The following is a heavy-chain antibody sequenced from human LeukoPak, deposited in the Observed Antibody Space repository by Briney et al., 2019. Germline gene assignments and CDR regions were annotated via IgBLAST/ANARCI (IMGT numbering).Heavy chain of an antibody. V-gene: IGHV4-4*07. CDR2: INRSGIT. CDR3: GRESGSVAGTVEV. CDR1: GGSISNSY. J-gene: IGHJ4*02. D-gene: IGHD6-19*01. Sequence: SETLSLTCTASGGSISNSYWGWIRQPAGSGLEWIGRINRSGITKYNPSLGSRVTMSVDPSKNQLSLTLRSVTAADTALYYCGRESGSVAGTVEVWGQGILVTVS.